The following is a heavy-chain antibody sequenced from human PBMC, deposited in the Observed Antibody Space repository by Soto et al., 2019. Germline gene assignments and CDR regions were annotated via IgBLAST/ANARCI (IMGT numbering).Heavy chain of an antibody. D-gene: IGHD2-15*01. J-gene: IGHJ4*02. CDR3: ADCSGGSCFSNY. CDR2: ISSSGDTI. V-gene: IGHV3-11*01. CDR1: GFTFSDYY. Sequence: QVQLVESGGGLVKPGGSLRLSCAASGFTFSDYYMSWIRQAPGKGLAWVSYISSSGDTIFYADSVKGRFTVSRDNAKNSLYLLMNNLRAEDTAVYYCADCSGGSCFSNYWGQGTLVTVSS.